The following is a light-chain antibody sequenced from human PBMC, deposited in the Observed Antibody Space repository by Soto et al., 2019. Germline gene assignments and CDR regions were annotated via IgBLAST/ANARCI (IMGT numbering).Light chain of an antibody. V-gene: IGKV3-20*01. CDR1: QSVGSRY. Sequence: ETVLTQSPGTLSLSPGERATLSCRASQSVGSRYLAWYQQKPGQAPRLLIYDTSNRATAIPNRFSGSGSGTDFTLTLSRLEPEDFAVYHCQQYGNPPWTFGQGTKLEIK. CDR3: QQYGNPPWT. J-gene: IGKJ2*01. CDR2: DTS.